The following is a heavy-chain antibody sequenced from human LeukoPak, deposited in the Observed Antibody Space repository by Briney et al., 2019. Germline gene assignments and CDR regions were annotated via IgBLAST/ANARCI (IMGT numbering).Heavy chain of an antibody. J-gene: IGHJ2*01. D-gene: IGHD4-17*01. V-gene: IGHV4-61*01. CDR1: GGSVSSGSYY. Sequence: SETLSLTCTVSGGSVSSGSYYWSWIRQPPGKGLEWIGYIYYSGSTNYNPSLKSRVTISVDTSKNQFSLKLSSVTAADTAVYYCAAQDYGDYGYFDLWGRGTLVTVSS. CDR3: AAQDYGDYGYFDL. CDR2: IYYSGST.